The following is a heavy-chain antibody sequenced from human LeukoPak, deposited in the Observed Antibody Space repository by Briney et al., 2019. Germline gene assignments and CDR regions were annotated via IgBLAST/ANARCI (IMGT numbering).Heavy chain of an antibody. Sequence: RASVKVSCKSSGYTFTAYYIHWVRQVPGHGLEWMGWINPNGGGTNYEQKFQGRGSLARDTSISTAYMELSGLTSDDTALYYCARGFRGSTFSYWGQGTLVTVSS. CDR2: INPNGGGT. CDR3: ARGFRGSTFSY. D-gene: IGHD2-15*01. CDR1: GYTFTAYY. V-gene: IGHV1-2*02. J-gene: IGHJ4*02.